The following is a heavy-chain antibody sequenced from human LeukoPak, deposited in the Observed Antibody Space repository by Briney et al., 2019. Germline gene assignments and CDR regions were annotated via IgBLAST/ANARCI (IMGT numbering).Heavy chain of an antibody. CDR1: GYTFTGYY. Sequence: ASVKVSCKASGYTFTGYYMHWVRQAPGQGLEWMGWINPNSGGTNFAPKFQGRVIMTTDTSTSTAYMELRSLRSDDTAVYYCARDLNGDYWFDPWGQGTLVTVSS. CDR2: INPNSGGT. V-gene: IGHV1-2*02. CDR3: ARDLNGDYWFDP. J-gene: IGHJ5*02. D-gene: IGHD4-17*01.